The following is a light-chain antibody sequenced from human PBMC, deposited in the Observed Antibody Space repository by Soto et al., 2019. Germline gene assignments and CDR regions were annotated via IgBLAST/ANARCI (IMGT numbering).Light chain of an antibody. CDR1: SRDGGGYNY. CDR3: SSYTSSSTPDV. Sequence: QSPLTQPASVSGAPGQSSTISCTGTSRDGGGYNYVSWYQQHPGKAPKLMIYEVSNRPSGVSNRFSGSKSGNTASLTISGLQAEDEADYYCSSYTSSSTPDVFGPGTKGTVL. CDR2: EVS. V-gene: IGLV2-14*01. J-gene: IGLJ1*01.